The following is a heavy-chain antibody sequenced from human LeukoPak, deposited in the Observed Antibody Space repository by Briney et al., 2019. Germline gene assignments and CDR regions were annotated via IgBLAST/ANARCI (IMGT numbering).Heavy chain of an antibody. CDR2: ISGSGGST. CDR3: AKGLDYYGSGSYRDYYSYYGTDA. J-gene: IGHJ6*02. D-gene: IGHD3-10*01. CDR1: GFTFSSYA. Sequence: GGSLRLSCAASGFTFSSYAMSWVRQAPGKGLEWVSAISGSGGSTYYADSVKGRFTISRDNSKNTLYLQMSSLRAEDTAVYYCAKGLDYYGSGSYRDYYSYYGTDAWGQGTTVTVSS. V-gene: IGHV3-23*01.